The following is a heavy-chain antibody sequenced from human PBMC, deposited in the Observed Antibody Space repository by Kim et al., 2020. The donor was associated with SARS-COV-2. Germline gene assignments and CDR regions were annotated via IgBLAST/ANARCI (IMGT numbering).Heavy chain of an antibody. CDR1: GYTFTSYG. D-gene: IGHD4-17*01. V-gene: IGHV1-18*04. CDR3: ARVPPRRYGDSYGYYYGMDV. Sequence: ASVKVSCKASGYTFTSYGISWVRQAPGQGLEWMGWISAYNGNTNYAQKPQGRVTMTTDTSTSTAYMELRSLRSDDTAVYYCARVPPRRYGDSYGYYYGMDVWGQGTTVTVSS. J-gene: IGHJ6*02. CDR2: ISAYNGNT.